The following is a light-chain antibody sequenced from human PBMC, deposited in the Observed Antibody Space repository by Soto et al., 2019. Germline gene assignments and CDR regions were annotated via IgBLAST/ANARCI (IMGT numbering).Light chain of an antibody. J-gene: IGKJ4*01. CDR1: QSGSSSY. V-gene: IGKV3-20*01. CDR3: QQYGTSPLT. CDR2: GAS. Sequence: EIVFTQSPGTLSLSPGERATLSCRASQSGSSSYLAWYQQKPGQAPRLLIYGASSRATGIPDRFSGSGSGTDFTLNIGRLEPEDFAVYYCQQYGTSPLTFGGGTKVDIK.